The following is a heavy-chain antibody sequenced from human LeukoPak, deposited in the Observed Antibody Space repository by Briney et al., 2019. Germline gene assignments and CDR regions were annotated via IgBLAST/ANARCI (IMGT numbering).Heavy chain of an antibody. D-gene: IGHD3-9*01. CDR2: IYPGDSDT. J-gene: IGHJ4*02. CDR3: ARHVAHYYDILTGYSIDY. Sequence: GESLKISCKGSGYSFTSHWIGWVRQMPGKGLEWMGIIYPGDSDTRYSPSFQGQVTISADKSISTAYLQWSSLKASDTAMYYCARHVAHYYDILTGYSIDYWGQGTLVTVSS. CDR1: GYSFTSHW. V-gene: IGHV5-51*01.